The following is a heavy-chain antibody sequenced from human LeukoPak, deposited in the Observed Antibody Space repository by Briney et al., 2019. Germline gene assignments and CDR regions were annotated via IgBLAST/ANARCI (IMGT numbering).Heavy chain of an antibody. Sequence: PGGSLRLSCAVSGLTFRSYAMSWVRQAPGKGLEWVSVISGSGGVTYYADSVKGRFTISRDNSKYTLYLQMNSLRAEDSALYFCAKSADGAVPPGFFDPWGEGTLVTVSS. CDR2: ISGSGGVT. V-gene: IGHV3-23*01. D-gene: IGHD3-10*01. CDR1: GLTFRSYA. CDR3: AKSADGAVPPGFFDP. J-gene: IGHJ5*02.